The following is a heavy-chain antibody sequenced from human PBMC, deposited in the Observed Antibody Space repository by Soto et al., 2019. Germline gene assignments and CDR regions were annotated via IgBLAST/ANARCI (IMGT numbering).Heavy chain of an antibody. V-gene: IGHV3-66*01. Sequence: GGSLRLSCAASGFTFSRYAMSWVRQAPGKGLEWVSIIHNGGETYYADSVKGRFTVSRDNSKNTVFLQMNSLRVEDTAVYYCARDSWSQYWGQGTLVTVSS. D-gene: IGHD2-15*01. J-gene: IGHJ1*01. CDR1: GFTFSRYA. CDR3: ARDSWSQY. CDR2: IHNGGET.